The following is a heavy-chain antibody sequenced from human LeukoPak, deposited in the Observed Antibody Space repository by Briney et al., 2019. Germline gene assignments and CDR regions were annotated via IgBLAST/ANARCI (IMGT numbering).Heavy chain of an antibody. CDR3: ARDPPGRLYGVDV. CDR2: IYSGGST. CDR1: GFTFSSYS. V-gene: IGHV3-66*01. Sequence: GGSLRLSCAASGFTFSSYSMNWVRQAPGKGLEWVSVIYSGGSTYYADSVKGRFTISRDNSKNTLYLQMNSLRAEDTAVYYCARDPPGRLYGVDVWGQGTTVTVSS. J-gene: IGHJ6*02.